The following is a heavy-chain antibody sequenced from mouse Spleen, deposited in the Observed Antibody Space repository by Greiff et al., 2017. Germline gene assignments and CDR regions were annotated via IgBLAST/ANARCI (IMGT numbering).Heavy chain of an antibody. CDR1: GYTFTDYN. D-gene: IGHD1-1*01. J-gene: IGHJ2*01. CDR2: INPNNGGT. CDR3: ARTELLRWSLYYFDY. V-gene: IGHV1-22*01. Sequence: EVQRVESGPELVKPGASVKMSCKASGYTFTDYNMHWVKQSHGKSLEWIGYINPNNGGTSYNQKFKGKATLTVNKSSSTAYMELRSLTSEDSAVYYCARTELLRWSLYYFDYWGQGTTLTVSS.